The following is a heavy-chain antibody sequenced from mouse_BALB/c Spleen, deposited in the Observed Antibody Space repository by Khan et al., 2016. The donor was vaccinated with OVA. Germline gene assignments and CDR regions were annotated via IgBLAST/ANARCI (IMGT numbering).Heavy chain of an antibody. D-gene: IGHD1-2*01. V-gene: IGHV3-2*02. Sequence: EAQLVESGPGLVKPSQSLSLTCTFTGYSITRGYGWNWIRQFPGNKLEWMGYISYSGSTNYNPSLKSRISNTRDTSKNQFFRQLNSVATEDTATYYCARTARIKYWGQGTTLTVSS. CDR3: ARTARIKY. CDR2: ISYSGST. J-gene: IGHJ2*01. CDR1: GYSITRGYG.